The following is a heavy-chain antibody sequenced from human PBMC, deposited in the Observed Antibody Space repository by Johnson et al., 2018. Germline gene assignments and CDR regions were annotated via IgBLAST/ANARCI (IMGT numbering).Heavy chain of an antibody. V-gene: IGHV3-30*03. CDR1: GFTFSSYG. CDR3: ARPVGIAVTNDAFAM. J-gene: IGHJ3*02. D-gene: IGHD6-19*01. CDR2: ISYDGSNK. Sequence: QVQLVESGGGVVQPGRSXRLSCAASGFTFSSYGMHWVRQAPGKGLEWVAVISYDGSNKYYADSVKGRFTISRDNSKNTLYLQMNSLRAEDTAVYYCARPVGIAVTNDAFAMWGQGTMVTVSS.